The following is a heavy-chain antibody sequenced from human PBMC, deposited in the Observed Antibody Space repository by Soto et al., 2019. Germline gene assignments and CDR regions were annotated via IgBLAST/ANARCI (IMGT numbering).Heavy chain of an antibody. CDR1: GFTFSSYG. CDR3: AREGCGGDCYSKGGGAFDI. J-gene: IGHJ3*02. D-gene: IGHD2-21*02. V-gene: IGHV3-30*03. CDR2: ISYDGSNK. Sequence: GGSLRLSCAASGFTFSSYGMHWVRQAPGKGLEWVAVISYDGSNKYYADSVKGRFTISRDNSKNTLYLQMDSLRAEDTAVYYCAREGCGGDCYSKGGGAFDIWGQGTMVTVSS.